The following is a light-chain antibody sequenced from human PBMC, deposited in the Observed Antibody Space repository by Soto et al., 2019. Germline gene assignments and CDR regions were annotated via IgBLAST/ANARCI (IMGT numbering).Light chain of an antibody. CDR1: GSDVGGYNY. V-gene: IGLV2-8*01. CDR3: SSYASSNFWV. CDR2: EVS. Sequence: QSALTQPPSASGSPGQSVTISCTGTGSDVGGYNYVSWYQQHPGKAPKLIIYEVSQRPSGVPDRFSGSKSGNTASLTVSGLQAEDEADYYCSSYASSNFWVFGGGTKLTVL. J-gene: IGLJ3*02.